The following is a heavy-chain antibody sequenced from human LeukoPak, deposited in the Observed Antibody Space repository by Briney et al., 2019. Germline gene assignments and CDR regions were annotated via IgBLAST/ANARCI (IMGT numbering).Heavy chain of an antibody. V-gene: IGHV3-9*01. CDR1: GFNVEDYA. J-gene: IGHJ4*02. CDR2: ISWNSGNV. D-gene: IGHD6-6*01. CDR3: AKSGTYSSSSGYIDS. Sequence: GGSLRLSCVASGFNVEDYAMHWVRQAPGKGLEWVSSISWNSGNVDYADSVKGRFTLSRDNAKNSLYLQMSSLRAEDTALYYCAKSGTYSSSSGYIDSWGQGTLVTVSS.